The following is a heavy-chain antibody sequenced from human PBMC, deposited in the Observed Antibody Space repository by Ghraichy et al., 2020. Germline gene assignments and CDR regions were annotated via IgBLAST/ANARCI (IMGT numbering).Heavy chain of an antibody. J-gene: IGHJ3*02. CDR1: GFTFSSYA. CDR3: VNGRWRYAYGSGGSSTPDAFDI. CDR2: ISSNGGST. D-gene: IGHD3-10*01. V-gene: IGHV3-64D*06. Sequence: GGSLRLSCSASGFTFSSYAMHWVRQAPGKGLEYVSAISSNGGSTYYADSVKGRFTISRDNSKNTLYLQMSSLRPEDTAVYYCVNGRWRYAYGSGGSSTPDAFDIWGQGTMVTVSS.